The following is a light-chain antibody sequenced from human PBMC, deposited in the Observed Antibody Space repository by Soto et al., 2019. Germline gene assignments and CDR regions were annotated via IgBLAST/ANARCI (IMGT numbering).Light chain of an antibody. CDR2: GTS. CDR1: QTVSSSY. J-gene: IGKJ1*01. V-gene: IGKV3-20*01. CDR3: HQYGGSPTWT. Sequence: EIVLTQSPGTLSLSPGERATLSCRASQTVSSSYVAWYQQKPGQAPRLLMYGTSTRATGIPDRFSGSGSGTDFSLTISRLEPEDFAVYYCHQYGGSPTWTFGQGTKVESK.